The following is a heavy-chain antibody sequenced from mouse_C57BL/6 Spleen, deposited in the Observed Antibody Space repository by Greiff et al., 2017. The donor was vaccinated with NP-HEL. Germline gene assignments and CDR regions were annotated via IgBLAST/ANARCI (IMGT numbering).Heavy chain of an antibody. J-gene: IGHJ2*01. D-gene: IGHD1-1*01. CDR1: GYTFTSYW. V-gene: IGHV1-50*01. CDR3: ARRSSYVDC. Sequence: QVQLQQSGAELVKPGASVKLSCKASGYTFTSYWMQWVKQRPGQGLEWIGEIDPSDSYTNYNQKFKGKATLTVDTSSSTAYMQLSSLTSEDSAVYYCARRSSYVDCWGQGTTLTVSS. CDR2: IDPSDSYT.